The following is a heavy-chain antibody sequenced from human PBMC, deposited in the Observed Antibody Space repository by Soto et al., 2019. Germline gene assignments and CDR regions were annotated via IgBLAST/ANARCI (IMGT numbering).Heavy chain of an antibody. D-gene: IGHD3-10*01. CDR2: INAGNGNT. J-gene: IGHJ5*02. Sequence: QVQLVQSGAEVKKPGASVKVSCEASGYTFTSYAMHWVRQAPGQRLEWMGWINAGNGNTKYSQKFQGRVTITRDTSASTAYMELSSLRSEDTAVYYCAREILWFGAYPNPNWFDPWGQGTLVTVSS. CDR3: AREILWFGAYPNPNWFDP. CDR1: GYTFTSYA. V-gene: IGHV1-3*01.